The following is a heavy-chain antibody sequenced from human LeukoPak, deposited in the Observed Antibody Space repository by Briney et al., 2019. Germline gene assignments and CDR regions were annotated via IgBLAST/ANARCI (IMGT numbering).Heavy chain of an antibody. CDR1: GYTFTSYG. CDR3: ARDNPVLRYAAFDY. J-gene: IGHJ4*02. D-gene: IGHD3-9*01. V-gene: IGHV1-18*01. CDR2: ISAYNGNT. Sequence: ASVKVSCKASGYTFTSYGISWVRQAPGQGLEWMGWISAYNGNTNYAQKLQGRVTMTTDTSTSTAYMELRSLRSDGTAVYYCARDNPVLRYAAFDYWGQGTLVTVSS.